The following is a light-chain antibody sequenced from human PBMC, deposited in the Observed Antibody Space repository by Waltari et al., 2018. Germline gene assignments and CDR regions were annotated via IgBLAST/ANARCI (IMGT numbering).Light chain of an antibody. CDR1: QSISVY. J-gene: IGKJ1*01. Sequence: DIQMTQSPSTLSASVGDRVTISCRAGQSISVYLNWHQQKHGEAPKLLIHGATTLENGVPTRFSGSGSGTDFTLTISTLQPEDFATYYCQQSFTTLWTFGQGTEVEIK. V-gene: IGKV1-39*01. CDR2: GAT. CDR3: QQSFTTLWT.